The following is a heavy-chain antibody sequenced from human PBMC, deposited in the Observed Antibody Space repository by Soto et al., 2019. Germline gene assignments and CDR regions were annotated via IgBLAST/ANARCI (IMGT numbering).Heavy chain of an antibody. Sequence: HAPGKGLEWVSYINTAGSTKYYAESVKGRFTISRDNARNSLFLQMNSLRAEDTAVYYCARAECSSPDCLTAYYSYGLDVWGQGSTVTVSS. J-gene: IGHJ6*02. D-gene: IGHD3-9*01. CDR2: INTAGSTK. V-gene: IGHV3-48*03. CDR3: ARAECSSPDCLTAYYSYGLDV.